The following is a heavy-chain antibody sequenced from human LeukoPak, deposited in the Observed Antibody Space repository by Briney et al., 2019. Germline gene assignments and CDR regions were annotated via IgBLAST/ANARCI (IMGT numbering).Heavy chain of an antibody. CDR1: GGTFSSNA. CDR2: IIPILSPA. Sequence: SVTVSCTASGGTFSSNAISWVRQAPGQGLEWMGGIIPILSPATYAQKFQGRVTITADESTSTSYLEVNSLRSEDTAIYFCAKADTSPLFDYWGQGTLVTVSS. CDR3: AKADTSPLFDY. J-gene: IGHJ4*02. V-gene: IGHV1-69*13.